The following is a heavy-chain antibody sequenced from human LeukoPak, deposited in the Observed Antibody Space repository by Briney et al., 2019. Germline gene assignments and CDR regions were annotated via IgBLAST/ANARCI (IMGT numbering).Heavy chain of an antibody. Sequence: SSETLSLTCTVSGYSISSGYYWGWIRQPPGKGLEWIGTIYHSGSTYYNPSLKSRVTISVDTSKNQFSLKLSSVTAADTAVYYCARERGDNWNVGPWGQGTLVTVSS. D-gene: IGHD1-20*01. CDR3: ARERGDNWNVGP. CDR2: IYHSGST. V-gene: IGHV4-38-2*02. J-gene: IGHJ5*02. CDR1: GYSISSGYY.